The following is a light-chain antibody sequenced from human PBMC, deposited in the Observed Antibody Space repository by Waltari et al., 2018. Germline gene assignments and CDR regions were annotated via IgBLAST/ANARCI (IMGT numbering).Light chain of an antibody. V-gene: IGKV3-15*01. Sequence: EVVMTQSPATLSVSPGERATLSCRASQSVSINLDWYQQKPGQAPRLLIYGAATRATGVPARFSGSGSGTEFTLTISSRQSEDFAVYYCQQFNDWPRTFGHGTKVEIK. CDR3: QQFNDWPRT. CDR1: QSVSIN. J-gene: IGKJ1*01. CDR2: GAA.